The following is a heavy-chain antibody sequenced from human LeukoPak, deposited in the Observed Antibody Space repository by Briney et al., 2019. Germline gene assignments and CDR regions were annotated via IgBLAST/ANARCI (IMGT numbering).Heavy chain of an antibody. J-gene: IGHJ4*02. Sequence: PGGSLRLSCAASGFTFITYSMSWARQAPGKAREGVASIRQEGNEKYYVDSVKGRFPISRDNAKSSLYLEMNSLRAEDTAVYYCARDWPVSFDYWGQGTLVTVSS. CDR1: GFTFITYS. D-gene: IGHD3-16*02. CDR3: ARDWPVSFDY. CDR2: IRQEGNEK. V-gene: IGHV3-7*01.